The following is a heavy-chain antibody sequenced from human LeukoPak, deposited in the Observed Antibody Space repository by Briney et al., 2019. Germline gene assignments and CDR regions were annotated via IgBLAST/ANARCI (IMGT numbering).Heavy chain of an antibody. CDR3: AKISWDGRGTFF. V-gene: IGHV3-23*01. J-gene: IGHJ4*02. CDR1: GFTFSTYS. CDR2: IRGGGDT. D-gene: IGHD1-1*01. Sequence: GGSLRLSCAASGFTFSTYSMSWVRQAPGKGLEWVSAIRGGGDTYYADSVKGRFTISRDNSKDTLSLQMNSLRAGDTAVYYCAKISWDGRGTFFWGQGTLVTVSS.